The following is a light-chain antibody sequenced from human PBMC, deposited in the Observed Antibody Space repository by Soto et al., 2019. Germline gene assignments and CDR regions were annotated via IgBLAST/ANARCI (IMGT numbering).Light chain of an antibody. V-gene: IGLV2-11*01. CDR3: CSCAGRIFV. J-gene: IGLJ1*01. CDR2: DVN. Sequence: QSVLTQPRSVSGSPGQSVTVSCTGTSSDVGGNNHVTWYQHHPGKAPKLLISDVNKRPSGVPDRFSGSKSGNTASLTISGLQTEDEADYYCCSCAGRIFVFGTGTKLTVL. CDR1: SSDVGGNNH.